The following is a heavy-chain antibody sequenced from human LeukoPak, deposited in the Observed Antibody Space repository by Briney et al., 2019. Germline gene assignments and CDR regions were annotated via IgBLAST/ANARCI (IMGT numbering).Heavy chain of an antibody. V-gene: IGHV3-30-3*01. J-gene: IGHJ4*02. CDR3: ARDNREQQLVPPTFDY. CDR2: ISYDGSNK. D-gene: IGHD6-13*01. Sequence: GGSLRLSCAASGFTFSSYAMHWVPQAPGKGLEWVAVISYDGSNKYYADSVKGRFTISRDNSKNTLYLQMNSLRAEDTAVYYCARDNREQQLVPPTFDYWGQGTLVTVSS. CDR1: GFTFSSYA.